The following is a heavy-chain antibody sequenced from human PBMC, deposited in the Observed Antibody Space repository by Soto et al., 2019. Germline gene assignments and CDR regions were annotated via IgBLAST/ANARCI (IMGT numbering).Heavy chain of an antibody. Sequence: SVTLSLTCAVYGGTFSSYYWNWIRQSPGKGLEWIGDINYSGGTNYNPSLKSRVTVSVDTSKNQFSLQLDSVTAADTAVYYCAKSYSGPFDPWGQGALVTVSS. CDR3: AKSYSGPFDP. D-gene: IGHD6-25*01. V-gene: IGHV4-34*08. J-gene: IGHJ5*02. CDR2: INYSGGT. CDR1: GGTFSSYY.